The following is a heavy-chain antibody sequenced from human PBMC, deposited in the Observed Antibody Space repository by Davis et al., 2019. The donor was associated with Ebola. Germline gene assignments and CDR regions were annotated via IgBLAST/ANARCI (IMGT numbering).Heavy chain of an antibody. V-gene: IGHV3-74*01. CDR1: VFTLSNYW. J-gene: IGHJ2*01. CDR2: INSDGTFT. D-gene: IGHD6-6*01. CDR3: ARVLAARPWYFDL. Sequence: PGGSLRLSCAASVFTLSNYWMYWVRQAPGEGLMCVSRINSDGTFTTYADSVKGRFTITRDNAKNTLYLQMNSLRAEDTAVYYCARVLAARPWYFDLWGRGTLVTVSS.